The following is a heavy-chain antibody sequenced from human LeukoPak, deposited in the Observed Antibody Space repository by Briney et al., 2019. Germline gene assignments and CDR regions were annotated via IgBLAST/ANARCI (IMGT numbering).Heavy chain of an antibody. J-gene: IGHJ5*02. CDR3: ARGAQVVAASDNWFDP. D-gene: IGHD2-21*01. Sequence: GGSLRLSCAASGFTFSNTWMSWVRQAPGKGLEWVSSISTSSSYIYYADSVKGRFTISRDNAKHSLYLQMNSLRVEDTAVYYCARGAQVVAASDNWFDPWGQGTLVTVSS. V-gene: IGHV3-21*01. CDR1: GFTFSNTW. CDR2: ISTSSSYI.